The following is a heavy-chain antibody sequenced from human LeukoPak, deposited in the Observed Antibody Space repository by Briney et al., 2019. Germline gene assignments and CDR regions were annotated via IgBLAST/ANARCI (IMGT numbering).Heavy chain of an antibody. V-gene: IGHV4-59*08. J-gene: IGHJ3*02. D-gene: IGHD3-22*01. Sequence: SETLSLTCTVSGDSINDYYWSWIRQPPGNRLEWIGWIYYSGSTMYSPSLESRVTISLDTSRTQFSLDLNSVTAADTAVYYCARHAGFGSGYYHDAFDIWGQGSMVIVTS. CDR2: IYYSGST. CDR1: GDSINDYY. CDR3: ARHAGFGSGYYHDAFDI.